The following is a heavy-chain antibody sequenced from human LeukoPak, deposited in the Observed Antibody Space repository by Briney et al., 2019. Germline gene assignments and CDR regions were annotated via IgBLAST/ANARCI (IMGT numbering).Heavy chain of an antibody. V-gene: IGHV4-61*01. CDR3: ARDEGVILNY. CDR1: GGSVSSGSYY. D-gene: IGHD3-16*02. Sequence: NPSETLSLTCTVSGGSVSSGSYYWRWIRQPPGKGLEWIGYIYYSGSTNYNPSLKSRVTISVDTSKNQFSLKLSSVTAADTAVYYCARDEGVILNYWGQGTLVTVSS. CDR2: IYYSGST. J-gene: IGHJ4*02.